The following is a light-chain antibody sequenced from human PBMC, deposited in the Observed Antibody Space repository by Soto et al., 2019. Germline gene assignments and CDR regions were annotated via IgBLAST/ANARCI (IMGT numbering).Light chain of an antibody. J-gene: IGKJ1*01. V-gene: IGKV2-28*01. CDR1: QSLLESNGYNC. Sequence: DIVMTQSPLSLPVTPGEPASISCRSSQSLLESNGYNCLEWYLQKPGQSPQLLIYLGSNQASGVPDRFSGSGSGTDFTLQISRVEAEVVGVYYGMQSLQTPLTFGQGTKVEIK. CDR3: MQSLQTPLT. CDR2: LGS.